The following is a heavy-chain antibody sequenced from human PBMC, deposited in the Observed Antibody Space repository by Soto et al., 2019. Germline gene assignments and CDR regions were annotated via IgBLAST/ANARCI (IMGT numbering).Heavy chain of an antibody. CDR1: GFTFSSYG. J-gene: IGHJ4*02. Sequence: QVQLVESGGGVVQPGRSLRLSCAASGFTFSSYGMHWVRQAPGKGLEWVAVIWYDGSNKYYADSVKRRFTISRDNSKKSSHMQMNSLRSEDTAVYYCPSDIGLVYNIDYWGQGTLFTVSS. CDR3: PSDIGLVYNIDY. D-gene: IGHD6-19*01. CDR2: IWYDGSNK. V-gene: IGHV3-33*01.